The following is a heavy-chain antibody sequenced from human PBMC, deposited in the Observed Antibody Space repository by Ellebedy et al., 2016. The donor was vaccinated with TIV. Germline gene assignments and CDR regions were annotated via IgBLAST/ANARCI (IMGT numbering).Heavy chain of an antibody. V-gene: IGHV4-30-4*01. CDR3: ARERRPPLFDP. CDR1: GGSISSGDYY. CDR2: IYYSGRT. Sequence: MPSETLSLTCTVSGGSISSGDYYWSWIRQPPGKGLEWIGYIYYSGRTYYNPSLKSRVTISVDTSKNQFSLKLSSVTAADTAVYYCARERRPPLFDPWGQGTLVTVSS. J-gene: IGHJ5*02.